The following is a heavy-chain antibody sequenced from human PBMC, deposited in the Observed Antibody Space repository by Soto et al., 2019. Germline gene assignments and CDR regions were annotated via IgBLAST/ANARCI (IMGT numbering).Heavy chain of an antibody. CDR3: ARERIAAAKYYYYYYGMDV. D-gene: IGHD6-13*01. V-gene: IGHV3-33*01. J-gene: IGHJ6*02. CDR2: IWYDGSNK. Sequence: GSLRLSCAASGFTFSSYGMHWVRQAPGKGLEWVAVIWYDGSNKYYADSVKGRFTISRDNSKNTLYLQMNSLRAEDTAVYYCARERIAAAKYYYYYYGMDVWGQGTTVTVSS. CDR1: GFTFSSYG.